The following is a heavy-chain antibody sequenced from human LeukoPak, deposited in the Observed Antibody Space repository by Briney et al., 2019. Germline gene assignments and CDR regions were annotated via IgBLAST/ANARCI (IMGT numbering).Heavy chain of an antibody. CDR3: ASPGAGYSSGWHETDAFDI. V-gene: IGHV3-30*03. D-gene: IGHD6-19*01. J-gene: IGHJ3*02. CDR1: GFTFSSYG. CDR2: ISYDGSNK. Sequence: GGSLRLSCAASGFTFSSYGMHWVRQAPGKGLEWVAVISYDGSNKYYADSVKGRFTISRDNSKNTLYLQMNSLRAEDTAVYYCASPGAGYSSGWHETDAFDIWGQGTMVTVSS.